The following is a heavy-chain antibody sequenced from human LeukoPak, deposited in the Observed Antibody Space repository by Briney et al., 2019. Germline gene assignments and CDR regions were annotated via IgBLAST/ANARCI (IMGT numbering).Heavy chain of an antibody. J-gene: IGHJ3*02. CDR3: TGGSENSYDSSGYYYEGAFGI. CDR1: GFTFSGSA. CDR2: IRSRVNSYAT. Sequence: PGGSLKLSCAASGFTFSGSAMHWVRQASGKGLEWVGRIRSRVNSYATAYTASVKGRFTISRDDSKNTAYLQMNSLKTEDTAVYYCTGGSENSYDSSGYYYEGAFGIWGQGTMVTVSS. V-gene: IGHV3-73*01. D-gene: IGHD3-22*01.